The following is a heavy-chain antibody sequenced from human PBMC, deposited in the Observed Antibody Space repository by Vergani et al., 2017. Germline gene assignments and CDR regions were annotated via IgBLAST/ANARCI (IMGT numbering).Heavy chain of an antibody. J-gene: IGHJ4*02. CDR1: GFTLSNYD. V-gene: IGHV3-30*02. Sequence: QVQLVESGGGVVQRGGSLRLSCATSGFTLSNYDMQWIRQGPGKGLEFVAFIQFDGSNQYYADSVKGRFTLSRDFSKNTLYLQMNSLRTDDTATYYCAKHFRGWGIYYGGQGTQVIVSS. CDR3: AKHFRGWGIYY. CDR2: IQFDGSNQ. D-gene: IGHD3-16*01.